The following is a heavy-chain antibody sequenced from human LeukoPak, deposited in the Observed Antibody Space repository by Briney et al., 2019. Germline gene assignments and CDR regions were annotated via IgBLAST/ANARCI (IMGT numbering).Heavy chain of an antibody. CDR3: AKAVGGNFDY. CDR2: ISGSGGST. Sequence: GGSLRLSCAASGFTFSSYAMSWVRQAPGKGLEWVSTISGSGGSTYYADSVKGRFTISRDNFKNTLYLQVNSLRAADTAVYYCAKAVGGNFDYWGQGTLVTVSS. D-gene: IGHD2-15*01. CDR1: GFTFSSYA. J-gene: IGHJ4*02. V-gene: IGHV3-23*01.